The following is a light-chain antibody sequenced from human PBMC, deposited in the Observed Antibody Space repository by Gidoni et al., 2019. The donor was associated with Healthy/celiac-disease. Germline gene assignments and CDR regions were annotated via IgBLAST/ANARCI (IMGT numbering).Light chain of an antibody. CDR1: QSISSW. Sequence: DIQMTQSPSTLSPSVGDRVTITCRASQSISSWLAWYQQKPGKAPKLLIYKASSLESGVPSRFSGSGSGTEFTLTISSLQPDDFATYYCQQYGTFGQGTKVEIK. CDR2: KAS. J-gene: IGKJ1*01. CDR3: QQYGT. V-gene: IGKV1-5*03.